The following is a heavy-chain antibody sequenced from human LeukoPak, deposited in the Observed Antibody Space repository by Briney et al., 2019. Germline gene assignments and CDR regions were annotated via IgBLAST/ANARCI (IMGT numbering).Heavy chain of an antibody. D-gene: IGHD6-19*01. V-gene: IGHV5-51*01. CDR3: ARDPHTHIAVAGFDY. CDR1: GYSFTSYW. CDR2: IYPGDSDT. J-gene: IGHJ4*02. Sequence: GESLKISCKGSGYSFTSYWIGWVRQMPGKGLEWMGIIYPGDSDTRYSPSFQGQVTISADKSISTAYLQWSSLKASDTAMYYCARDPHTHIAVAGFDYWGQGTLVTVSS.